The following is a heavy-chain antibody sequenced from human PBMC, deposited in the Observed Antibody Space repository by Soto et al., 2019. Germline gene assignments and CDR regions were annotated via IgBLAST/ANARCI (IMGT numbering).Heavy chain of an antibody. Sequence: GGSLRLSCAASGFTFSSYAMSWVRQAPGKGLEWVSAISGSGGSTYYADSVKGRFTISRDNSKNTLYLQMNSLRAEDTAVYYCAKGCSGGSCYRPMDFDYWGQGTLVTVSS. V-gene: IGHV3-23*01. D-gene: IGHD2-15*01. CDR3: AKGCSGGSCYRPMDFDY. J-gene: IGHJ4*02. CDR2: ISGSGGST. CDR1: GFTFSSYA.